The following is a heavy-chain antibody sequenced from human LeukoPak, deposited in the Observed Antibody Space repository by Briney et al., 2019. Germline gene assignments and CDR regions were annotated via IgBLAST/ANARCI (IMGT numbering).Heavy chain of an antibody. CDR2: ISYDGSNK. J-gene: IGHJ4*02. CDR3: ATSTTVTTSPFDY. Sequence: GGSLRLSCAASGFTFSSYGMHWGRQAPGKGLEWVAVISYDGSNKYYADSVKGRFTISRDNSKNTLYLQMNSLRAEDTAVYYCATSTTVTTSPFDYWGQGTLVTVSS. CDR1: GFTFSSYG. D-gene: IGHD4-17*01. V-gene: IGHV3-30*03.